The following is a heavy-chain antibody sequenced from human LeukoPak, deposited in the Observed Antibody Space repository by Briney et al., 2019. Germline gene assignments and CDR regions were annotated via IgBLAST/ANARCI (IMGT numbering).Heavy chain of an antibody. J-gene: IGHJ5*02. V-gene: IGHV3-15*01. CDR2: IKSKTDGGTT. D-gene: IGHD3-22*01. Sequence: GGSLRLSCAASGFTFSNAWMSWVRQAPGKGLEWVGRIKSKTDGGTTDYAAPVKGRFTISRDDSKNTLYLQMNSLRAEDTAVYYCARGSRITMIVVVQGWFDPWGQGTLVTVSS. CDR1: GFTFSNAW. CDR3: ARGSRITMIVVVQGWFDP.